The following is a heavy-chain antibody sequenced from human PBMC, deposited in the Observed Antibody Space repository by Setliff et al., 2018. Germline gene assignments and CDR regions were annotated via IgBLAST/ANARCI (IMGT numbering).Heavy chain of an antibody. CDR1: GDSMSFSY. J-gene: IGHJ4*02. D-gene: IGHD2-21*01. V-gene: IGHV4-59*01. Sequence: PSETLSLTCSVSGDSMSFSYWSWIRQPPGKGLKWIGYIYYSGSTDSHPSLKSRVSISIDTSKNQFSLNVRSVTAADTAIYYCAKVRGEMDSWGQGILVTVSS. CDR2: IYYSGST. CDR3: AKVRGEMDS.